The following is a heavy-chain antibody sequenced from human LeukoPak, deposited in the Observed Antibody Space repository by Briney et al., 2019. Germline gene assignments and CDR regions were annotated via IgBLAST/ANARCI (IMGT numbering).Heavy chain of an antibody. CDR2: ISYDGSNK. Sequence: GGSLRLSCAASGFTFSSYAMTWVRQAPGKGLEWVAVISYDGSNKYYADSVKGRFTISRDNSKNTLYLQMNSLRAEDTAVYYCAVPPGIAAPFDYWGQGTLVTVSS. CDR1: GFTFSSYA. J-gene: IGHJ4*02. D-gene: IGHD6-6*01. CDR3: AVPPGIAAPFDY. V-gene: IGHV3-30*01.